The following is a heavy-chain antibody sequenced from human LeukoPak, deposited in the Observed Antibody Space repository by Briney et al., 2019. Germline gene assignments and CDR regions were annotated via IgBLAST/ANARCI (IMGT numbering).Heavy chain of an antibody. CDR2: INHSGST. CDR1: GGSFSGYY. V-gene: IGHV4-34*01. CDR3: ARGRGLGPSYYYHGMDV. Sequence: SETLSLTCAVYGGSFSGYYWSWIRQPPGKGLEWIGEINHSGSTNYNPSLKSRVTISVDTSKNQFSLKLSSVTAADTAVYYCARGRGLGPSYYYHGMDVWGQGTTATVSS. D-gene: IGHD3/OR15-3a*01. J-gene: IGHJ6*02.